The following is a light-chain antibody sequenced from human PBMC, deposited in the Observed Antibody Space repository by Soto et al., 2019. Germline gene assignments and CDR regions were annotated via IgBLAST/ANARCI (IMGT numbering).Light chain of an antibody. CDR3: AAWDGSLNAIV. Sequence: QSVLTQSPSVSGTPGQRVTISCSGSSSNIGSNPVNWYQQLPGTAPKHLMDGNNQRPSGVPDRFSGSKSGTSASLAISGLQSEDEADYYCAAWDGSLNAIVFGGGTQLTVL. CDR2: GNN. J-gene: IGLJ2*01. CDR1: SSNIGSNP. V-gene: IGLV1-44*01.